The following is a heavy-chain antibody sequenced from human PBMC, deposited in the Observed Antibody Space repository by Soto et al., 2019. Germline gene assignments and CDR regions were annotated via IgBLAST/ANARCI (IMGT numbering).Heavy chain of an antibody. CDR1: GFTFSSYG. CDR2: IWYDGSNK. V-gene: IGHV3-33*01. J-gene: IGHJ6*02. Sequence: PGGSLRLSCAASGFTFSSYGMHWVRQAPGKGLEWVAVIWYDGSNKYYADSVKGRFTISRDNSKNTLYLQMNSLRAEDTAVYYCARVSSASTVTTYYYYYGMDVWGQGTTVTVSS. D-gene: IGHD4-4*01. CDR3: ARVSSASTVTTYYYYYGMDV.